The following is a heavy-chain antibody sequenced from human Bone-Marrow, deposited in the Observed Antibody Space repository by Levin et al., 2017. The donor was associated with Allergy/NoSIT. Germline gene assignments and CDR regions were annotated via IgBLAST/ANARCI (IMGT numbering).Heavy chain of an antibody. CDR2: ISYDGSNK. CDR1: GFTFSSYA. J-gene: IGHJ4*02. CDR3: ARAVGDGSGSYYNY. V-gene: IGHV3-30-3*01. Sequence: GESLKISCAASGFTFSSYAMHWVRQAPGKGLEWVAVISYDGSNKYYADSVKGRFTISRDNSKNTLYLQMNSLRAEDTAVYYCARAVGDGSGSYYNYWGQGTLVTVSS. D-gene: IGHD3-10*01.